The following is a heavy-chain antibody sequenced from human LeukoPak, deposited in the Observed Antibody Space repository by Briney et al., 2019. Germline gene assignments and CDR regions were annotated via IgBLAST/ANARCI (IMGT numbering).Heavy chain of an antibody. Sequence: PSETLSLTCAVYGGSFSGYYWSWIRQPPGKGLEWIGEINHSGSTNYNPSLKSRVTISVDTSKNQFSLKLSSVTAADTAVYYCARGVSAGGSHPDWGQGTLVTVSS. CDR2: INHSGST. CDR1: GGSFSGYY. V-gene: IGHV4-34*01. D-gene: IGHD2-15*01. J-gene: IGHJ1*01. CDR3: ARGVSAGGSHPD.